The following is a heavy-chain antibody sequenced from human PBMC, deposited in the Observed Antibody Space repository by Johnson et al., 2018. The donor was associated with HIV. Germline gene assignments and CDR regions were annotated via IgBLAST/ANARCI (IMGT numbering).Heavy chain of an antibody. D-gene: IGHD2-8*02. CDR2: INRDGSDK. CDR3: GRESTGAGTAFDI. CDR1: GFTFSNHH. V-gene: IGHV3-7*01. J-gene: IGHJ3*02. Sequence: EVQLVESGGGVVQPGRSLRLSCEASGFTFSNHHMTWVRQAPGKGLEWVANINRDGSDKYYVDSVKGRFTISRDNAQDSLYLQMNSLRVDDTAVYYCGRESTGAGTAFDIWGQGTMVTVSS.